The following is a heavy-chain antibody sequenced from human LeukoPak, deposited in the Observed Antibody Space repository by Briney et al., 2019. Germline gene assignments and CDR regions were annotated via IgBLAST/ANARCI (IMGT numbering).Heavy chain of an antibody. V-gene: IGHV5-51*01. CDR3: ARRGRYCTNGVCYPPDY. D-gene: IGHD2-8*01. J-gene: IGHJ4*02. CDR2: IYPGDSDT. CDR1: GYSFTSYW. Sequence: GESLKISCQGSGYSFTSYWIGWVRQMPGKGLEWMGIIYPGDSDTRYSPSFQGQVTISADKSISTAYLQWSSLKASDTAMYYCARRGRYCTNGVCYPPDYWGQGTLVTVSS.